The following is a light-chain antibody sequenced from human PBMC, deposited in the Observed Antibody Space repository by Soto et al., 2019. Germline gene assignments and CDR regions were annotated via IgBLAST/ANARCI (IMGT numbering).Light chain of an antibody. J-gene: IGKJ1*01. CDR2: DAS. V-gene: IGKV3-11*01. CDR1: QSVSRS. CDR3: QQRSNWPPL. Sequence: EIVLTQSPATLSLSPGERATLSCRASQSVSRSLAWYQQKPGQAPRLLIYDASNRATGIPARFSGSGSGTDFTLTISSLEPEDFAVYYCQQRSNWPPLFGQGTKVEIK.